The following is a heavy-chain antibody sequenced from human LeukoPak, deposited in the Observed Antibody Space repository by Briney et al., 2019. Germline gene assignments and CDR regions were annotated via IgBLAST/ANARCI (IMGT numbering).Heavy chain of an antibody. D-gene: IGHD6-19*01. J-gene: IGHJ4*03. CDR2: IGTAGDT. CDR3: SSAGYSSGRYDY. V-gene: IGHV3-13*04. Sequence: GGSLRLSCGASGFTFSSYDMHWVRQATGKGLEWVSAIGTAGDTYYPGSAKGRFTISRENAKNSLSLHMNSMRAGDTAVYYCSSAGYSSGRYDYWGHGTLVTVSS. CDR1: GFTFSSYD.